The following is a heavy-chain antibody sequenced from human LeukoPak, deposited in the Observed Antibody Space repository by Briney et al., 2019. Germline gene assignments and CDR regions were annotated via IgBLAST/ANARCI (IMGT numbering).Heavy chain of an antibody. J-gene: IGHJ1*01. Sequence: SGTLSLTCAVSGDSISNNNWWWSWVRQPPGKGLEWIGYIYYSGSTNYNPSLKSRVTISVDTSKNQFSLKLSSVTAADTAVYYCAMTTALIAAAGYAEYFQHWGQGTLVTVSS. V-gene: IGHV4-61*01. CDR1: GDSISNNNWW. D-gene: IGHD6-13*01. CDR3: AMTTALIAAAGYAEYFQH. CDR2: IYYSGST.